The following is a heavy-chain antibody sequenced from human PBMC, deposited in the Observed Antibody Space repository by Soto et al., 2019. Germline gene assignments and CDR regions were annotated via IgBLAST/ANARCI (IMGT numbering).Heavy chain of an antibody. D-gene: IGHD3-3*01. CDR2: ISSSSSYI. J-gene: IGHJ4*02. V-gene: IGHV3-21*01. Sequence: PGGSLSLSCAASGFTFSSYSMNWVRQAPGKGLEWVSSISSSSSYIYYTDSVKGRFTISRDNAKNSLYLQLNSLRAEDTAVYYCARAPELRFLEWLLNYFDYWGQGTLVTVSS. CDR3: ARAPELRFLEWLLNYFDY. CDR1: GFTFSSYS.